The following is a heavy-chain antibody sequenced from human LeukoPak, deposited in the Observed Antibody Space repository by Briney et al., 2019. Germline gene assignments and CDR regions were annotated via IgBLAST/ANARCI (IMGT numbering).Heavy chain of an antibody. V-gene: IGHV1-8*01. Sequence: ASVKVSCKASGYTFTSYDINWVRQATGQGLEWMGCMNPNSGNTGYAQKFQGRVTMTRNTSISTAYMELSSLRSEDTAVYYCARIGTVNYYDSSGYYYYFDYWGQGTLATVSS. CDR2: MNPNSGNT. CDR3: ARIGTVNYYDSSGYYYYFDY. CDR1: GYTFTSYD. J-gene: IGHJ4*02. D-gene: IGHD3-22*01.